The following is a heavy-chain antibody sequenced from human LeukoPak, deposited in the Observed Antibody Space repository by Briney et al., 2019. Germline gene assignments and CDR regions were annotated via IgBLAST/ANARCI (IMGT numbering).Heavy chain of an antibody. CDR2: ISYDGSNK. CDR1: GLTFTNYG. Sequence: GGYLRLSCAASGLTFTNYGKHWVRKAPGKGLEWVAVISYDGSNKYYADSVKGRFTISRDNSKNTLYLQMNSLRAEDTAVYYCLFRSWELVDYWGQGTLVTVSS. J-gene: IGHJ4*02. V-gene: IGHV3-30*03. D-gene: IGHD1-26*01. CDR3: LFRSWELVDY.